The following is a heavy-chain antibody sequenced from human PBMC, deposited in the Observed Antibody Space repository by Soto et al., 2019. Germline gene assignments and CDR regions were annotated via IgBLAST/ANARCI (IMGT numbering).Heavy chain of an antibody. J-gene: IGHJ6*03. Sequence: GGSLRLSCAASGFTFSSYSMNWVRQAPGKGLEWVSSISSSSYIYYADSVKGRFTISRDNAKNSLYLQMNSLRAEDTAVYYCAREMFLQYYYYYYYMDVWGKGTTVTVSS. CDR3: AREMFLQYYYYYYYMDV. CDR1: GFTFSSYS. V-gene: IGHV3-21*01. CDR2: ISSSSYI. D-gene: IGHD4-4*01.